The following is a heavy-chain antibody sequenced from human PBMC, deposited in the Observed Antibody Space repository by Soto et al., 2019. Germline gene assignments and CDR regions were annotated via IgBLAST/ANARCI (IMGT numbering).Heavy chain of an antibody. Sequence: SETLSLTCTVSGGSISSGGYYWSWIRQHPGKGLEWIGYIYYSGSTYYNPSLKSRVTISVDTSKNQFSLKLSSVTAADTAVYYCARDRSGRRDGLSSWGQGTLVTVSS. J-gene: IGHJ4*02. CDR2: IYYSGST. D-gene: IGHD6-13*01. CDR3: ARDRSGRRDGLSS. CDR1: GGSISSGGYY. V-gene: IGHV4-31*03.